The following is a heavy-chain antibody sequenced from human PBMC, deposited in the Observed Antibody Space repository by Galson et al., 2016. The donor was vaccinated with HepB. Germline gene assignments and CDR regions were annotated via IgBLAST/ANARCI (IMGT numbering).Heavy chain of an antibody. V-gene: IGHV4-4*02. J-gene: IGHJ6*02. CDR1: GGSITSSHW. CDR3: ARDYYDSRGYYYSNYYYYGMDV. D-gene: IGHD3-22*01. CDR2: IFHGGTT. Sequence: ETLSLTCAVSGGSITSSHWWAWVRQPPGKGLEWIGHIFHGGTTYYSPSLKRRVTISVDKSKNQFSLKLTSVTAADTAVYYCARDYYDSRGYYYSNYYYYGMDVWGQGTTVTVSS.